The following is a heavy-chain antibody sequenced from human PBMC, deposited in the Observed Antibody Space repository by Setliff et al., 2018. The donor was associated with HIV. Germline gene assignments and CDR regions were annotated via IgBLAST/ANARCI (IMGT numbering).Heavy chain of an antibody. CDR2: ISNSGDTT. Sequence: GGSLRLSCAASGFTFSSYAMSWVRQAPGKGLEWVSAISNSGDTTYDADSVKGRFTISRDKSKNTLYLQMNSLSAEDTAVYYCAKARGASGYDNYFDYWGQGTLVTVSS. CDR3: AKARGASGYDNYFDY. D-gene: IGHD5-12*01. J-gene: IGHJ4*02. V-gene: IGHV3-23*01. CDR1: GFTFSSYA.